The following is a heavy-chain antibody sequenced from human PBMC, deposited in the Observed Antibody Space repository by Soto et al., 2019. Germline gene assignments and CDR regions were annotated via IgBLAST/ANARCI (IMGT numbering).Heavy chain of an antibody. D-gene: IGHD7-27*01. CDR3: ASQPHWARPFES. Sequence: GSLRLSCVGSGFLFRNYEMNWVRQAPGKGLEWLSHIGTSGSHISDADSVKGRFTISRGNTKHTLYLQMNSLRAEDTAVYYCASQPHWARPFESWGQGTLVTVSS. CDR1: GFLFRNYE. CDR2: IGTSGSHI. V-gene: IGHV3-48*03. J-gene: IGHJ4*02.